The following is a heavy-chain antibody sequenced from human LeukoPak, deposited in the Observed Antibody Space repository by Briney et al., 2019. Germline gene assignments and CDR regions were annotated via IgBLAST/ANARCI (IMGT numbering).Heavy chain of an antibody. CDR1: GFTFSSYW. Sequence: GGPLSLSGAASGFTFSSYWMSWVRQAPGKGLEWVANIKQDGSEKYYVASVKGRLTISRDNAKNSLYLQMNSLRGEDTAVYYCARDEGGRVYYYGSGSYPHYARGQGTLVTASS. CDR3: ARDEGGRVYYYGSGSYPHYA. CDR2: IKQDGSEK. J-gene: IGHJ4*02. V-gene: IGHV3-7*03. D-gene: IGHD3-10*01.